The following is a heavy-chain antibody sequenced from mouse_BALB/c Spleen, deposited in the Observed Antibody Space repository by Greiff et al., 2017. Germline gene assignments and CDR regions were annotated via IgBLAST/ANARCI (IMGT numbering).Heavy chain of an antibody. CDR3: ARSKSGGVDY. CDR1: GFNIKDYY. CDR2: IDPENGNT. V-gene: IGHV14-1*02. J-gene: IGHJ4*01. Sequence: EVQRVESGAELVRPGALVKLSCKASGFNIKDYYMHWVKQRPEQGLEWIGWIDPENGNTIYDPKFQGKASITADTSSNTAYLQLSSLTSEDTAVYYCARSKSGGVDYWGQGTSVTVSS.